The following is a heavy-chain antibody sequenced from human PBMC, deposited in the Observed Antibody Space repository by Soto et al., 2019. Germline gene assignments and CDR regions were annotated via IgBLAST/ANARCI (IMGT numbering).Heavy chain of an antibody. D-gene: IGHD6-19*01. CDR1: GGSISSYY. J-gene: IGHJ6*02. CDR3: ARGQWLGYYYYGMDV. V-gene: IGHV4-59*01. Sequence: QVQLQESGPGLVKPSETLSLTCTVSGGSISSYYWSWIRQPPGKGLEWIGYIYYRGSTNSNPSLKRRVTISVDTSKNLFSLKLSSVTAADTAVYYCARGQWLGYYYYGMDVWGQGTTVTVS. CDR2: IYYRGST.